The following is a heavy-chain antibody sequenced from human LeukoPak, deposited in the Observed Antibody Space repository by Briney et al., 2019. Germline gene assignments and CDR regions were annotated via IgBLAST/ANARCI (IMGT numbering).Heavy chain of an antibody. D-gene: IGHD6-19*01. CDR3: ARVAGSIDY. Sequence: ASVNVSCKASGYTFTTYDINWVRPATGQGREWMGWMNPNSGYTGYAQKFQGRVTITRDTSISTAYMELSSLRSEDTAVYYCARVAGSIDYWGQGTLVTVSS. J-gene: IGHJ4*02. CDR2: MNPNSGYT. V-gene: IGHV1-8*03. CDR1: GYTFTTYD.